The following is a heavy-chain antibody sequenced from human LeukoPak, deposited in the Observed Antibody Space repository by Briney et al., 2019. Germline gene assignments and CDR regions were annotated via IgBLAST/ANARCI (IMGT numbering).Heavy chain of an antibody. Sequence: PGGSLRLSCAASGFTFSSYSMNWVRQAPGKGLEWVSSISSSSSYIYYADSVKGRFTISRDNSKNTLYLQMNSLRAEDTAVYYCAKGVATLDQPVVDVWGKGTTVTASS. CDR3: AKGVATLDQPVVDV. V-gene: IGHV3-21*04. CDR2: ISSSSSYI. CDR1: GFTFSSYS. J-gene: IGHJ6*04. D-gene: IGHD3-3*01.